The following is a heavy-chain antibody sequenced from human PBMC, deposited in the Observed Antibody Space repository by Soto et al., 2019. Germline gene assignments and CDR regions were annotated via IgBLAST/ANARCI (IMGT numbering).Heavy chain of an antibody. V-gene: IGHV3-11*01. CDR2: ISSSGSNI. D-gene: IGHD3-16*01. CDR3: ARVGDEWGYYYFMDV. CDR1: GCTFSDYY. J-gene: IGHJ6*03. Sequence: QVQLVESGGGLVKPGGSLRLTCAASGCTFSDYYMSRIRQAPGKGLEWVSDISSSGSNIYYADSVKGRFTISRDNAKNSLYLLMNSLRAEDTAVYYCARVGDEWGYYYFMDVWCKGTTVPVSS.